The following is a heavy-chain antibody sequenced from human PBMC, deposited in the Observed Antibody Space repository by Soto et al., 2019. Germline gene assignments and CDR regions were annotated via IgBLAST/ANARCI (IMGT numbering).Heavy chain of an antibody. CDR1: GFTFSDYT. D-gene: IGHD2-8*02. J-gene: IGHJ4*02. CDR2: IDSSSRYI. V-gene: IGHV3-21*01. CDR3: ARATTTVGTRASGVYY. Sequence: EVQLVESGGGLVKPGGSLRLSCAASGFTFSDYTMNWVRQAPGKGLEWVSSIDSSSRYIYYADSVKGRFTISRDNAKNSLFLQMNSLRADDTAVYYCARATTTVGTRASGVYYWGQGTLVTVSS.